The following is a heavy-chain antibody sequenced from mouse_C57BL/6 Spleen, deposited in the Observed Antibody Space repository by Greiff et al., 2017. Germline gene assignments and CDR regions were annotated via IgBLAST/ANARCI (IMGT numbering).Heavy chain of an antibody. D-gene: IGHD2-4*01. Sequence: EVHLVESGGDLVKPGGSLKLSCAASGFTFSSYGMSWVRQTPDKRLEWVATISSGGSYTYYPDSVKGRFTISRDNAKNTLYLQMSSLKSEDTAMYYCARPGYDYDEAWFAYWGQGTLVTVSA. J-gene: IGHJ3*01. CDR3: ARPGYDYDEAWFAY. CDR2: ISSGGSYT. CDR1: GFTFSSYG. V-gene: IGHV5-6*01.